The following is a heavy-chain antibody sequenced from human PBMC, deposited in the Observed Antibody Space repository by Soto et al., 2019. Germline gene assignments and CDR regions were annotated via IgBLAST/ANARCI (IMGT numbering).Heavy chain of an antibody. CDR1: GGTFSSYA. CDR2: IIPIFGTA. D-gene: IGHD3-22*01. V-gene: IGHV1-69*13. J-gene: IGHJ4*02. Sequence: GASVKVSCKASGGTFSSYAISWVRQAPGQGLEWMGGIIPIFGTANYAQKFQGRVTITADESTSTAYMELSSLRSEDTAVYYCARGGPEGSSGSISHLDYWGQGTLVTVSS. CDR3: ARGGPEGSSGSISHLDY.